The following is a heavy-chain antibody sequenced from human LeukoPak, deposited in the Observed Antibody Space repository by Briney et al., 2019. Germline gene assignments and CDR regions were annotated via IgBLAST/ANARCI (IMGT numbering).Heavy chain of an antibody. D-gene: IGHD2-21*02. J-gene: IGHJ4*01. V-gene: IGHV1-46*01. Sequence: ASVKVSCKASGYTFTSYDMHWVRQAPGQGLEWMGIINPSGDSTSYAQKFQGRVTMTRDTSTSTVYMELSSLRSEDTAVYYCASVLYCGADCYSGRYFFDYWGHGTLVTVSS. CDR3: ASVLYCGADCYSGRYFFDY. CDR2: INPSGDST. CDR1: GYTFTSYD.